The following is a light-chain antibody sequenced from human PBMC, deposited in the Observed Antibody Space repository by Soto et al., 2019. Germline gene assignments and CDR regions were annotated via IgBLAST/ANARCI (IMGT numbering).Light chain of an antibody. CDR2: EVS. CDR1: SSDVGSYNL. CDR3: FSYAGSTTHVV. V-gene: IGLV2-23*02. J-gene: IGLJ2*01. Sequence: QSLLTQPASVSGSPGQSITISCTGTSSDVGSYNLVSWYQQYPGKAPKFIIYEVSKRPSGVSNRFSGSKSGNTASLTISGLQAYGEADYYCFSYAGSTTHVVVGRGTQLTVL.